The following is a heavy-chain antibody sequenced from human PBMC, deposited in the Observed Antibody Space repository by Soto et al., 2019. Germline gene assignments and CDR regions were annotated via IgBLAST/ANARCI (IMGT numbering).Heavy chain of an antibody. CDR2: IYYIGVA. V-gene: IGHV4-39*01. Sequence: SETLSLTCTVSGVSISNSSYYWGWIRRPPGKGLELIWTIYYIGVAYYNPSLKSRVTISVDTSKNQFSLKLTSVTAADTAVYYCARHGSNWGQGTLVTVSS. CDR3: ARHGSN. J-gene: IGHJ4*02. CDR1: GVSISNSSYY.